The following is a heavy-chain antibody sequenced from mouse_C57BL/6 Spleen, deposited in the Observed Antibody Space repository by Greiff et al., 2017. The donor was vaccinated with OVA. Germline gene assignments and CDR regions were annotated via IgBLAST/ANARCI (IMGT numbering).Heavy chain of an antibody. CDR3: ARSGLLPYFDV. D-gene: IGHD2-3*01. CDR1: GYTFTSYW. J-gene: IGHJ1*03. CDR2: IDPSDSET. Sequence: QVQLQQPGAELVRPGSSVKLSCKASGYTFTSYWMHWVKQRPIQGLEWIGNIDPSDSETHYNQKFKDKATLTVDKSSSTSYMQLSSLTSEDSAVYYCARSGLLPYFDVWGTGTTVTVSS. V-gene: IGHV1-52*01.